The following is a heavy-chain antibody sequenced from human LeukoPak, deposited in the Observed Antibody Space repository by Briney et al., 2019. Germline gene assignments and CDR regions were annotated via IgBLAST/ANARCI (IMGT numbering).Heavy chain of an antibody. D-gene: IGHD3-9*01. CDR3: ARGPSSRYYDILTGPSLRYFDY. CDR2: IYYSGST. V-gene: IGHV4-30-4*01. Sequence: PSQTLSLTCTVSGGSISSGDYYWSWIRQPPGKGLEWIGYIYYSGSTYYNPSLKSRVTIPVDTSKNQFSLKLSSVTAADTAVYYCARGPSSRYYDILTGPSLRYFDYWGQGTLVTVSS. CDR1: GGSISSGDYY. J-gene: IGHJ4*02.